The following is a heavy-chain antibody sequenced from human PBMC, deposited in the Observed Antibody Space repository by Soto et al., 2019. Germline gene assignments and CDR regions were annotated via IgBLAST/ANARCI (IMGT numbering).Heavy chain of an antibody. D-gene: IGHD1-20*01. CDR1: VDSVSSNSAA. CDR3: ARGGRITGTTSYYYYGMDV. Sequence: PSQTLSLTCAISVDSVSSNSAAWNWIRQSPSRGLEWLGRTYYRSKWYNDYAVSVKSRITINPDTSKNQFSLQLNSVTPEDTAVYYCARGGRITGTTSYYYYGMDVWGQGTTVTVSS. J-gene: IGHJ6*02. CDR2: TYYRSKWYN. V-gene: IGHV6-1*01.